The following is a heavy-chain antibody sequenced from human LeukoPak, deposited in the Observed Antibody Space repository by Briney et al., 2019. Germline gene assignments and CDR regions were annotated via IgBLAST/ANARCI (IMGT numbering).Heavy chain of an antibody. J-gene: IGHJ4*02. V-gene: IGHV4-39*01. Sequence: SETLSLTCAVSGDSIRSSSYYWGWIRQPPGKGLEWIGSIYYRGSTYYNPSLKSRVTISVDTSKSQFSLELTSVTVADTAVYFCATGIVVIKSRFFDYWGQGSLITVSS. CDR2: IYYRGST. CDR3: ATGIVVIKSRFFDY. D-gene: IGHD3-22*01. CDR1: GDSIRSSSYY.